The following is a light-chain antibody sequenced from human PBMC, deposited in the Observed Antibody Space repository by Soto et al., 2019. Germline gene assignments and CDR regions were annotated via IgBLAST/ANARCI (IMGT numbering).Light chain of an antibody. J-gene: IGLJ2*01. CDR1: SSDVGGYNY. Sequence: QSVLTQPPSASGSPGQSVTISCTGTSSDVGGYNYVSWYQQHPDKAPKLMIYEVSKRPSGVPDRFSGSKSGNTASLTVSGLQAEDEADYYCSSYAGRSLVFGGGTQLTVL. CDR2: EVS. V-gene: IGLV2-8*01. CDR3: SSYAGRSLV.